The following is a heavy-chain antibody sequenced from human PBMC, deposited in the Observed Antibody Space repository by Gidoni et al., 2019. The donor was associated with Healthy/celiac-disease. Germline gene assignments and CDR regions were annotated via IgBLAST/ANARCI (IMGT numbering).Heavy chain of an antibody. Sequence: EVQLVESGGGLVQPGRSLRLSCAASGFPFDAYAMHWIRQAPGNGLEWVSGISWNSGGIGYADSVKGRFIMSIDNAKNSLCLQMNNLRAEDTALYDCAKGSYSSSLENPGRDYYYYGMDVWCQGTTVTVSS. J-gene: IGHJ6*02. CDR2: ISWNSGGI. CDR3: AKGSYSSSLENPGRDYYYYGMDV. CDR1: GFPFDAYA. V-gene: IGHV3-9*01. D-gene: IGHD6-6*01.